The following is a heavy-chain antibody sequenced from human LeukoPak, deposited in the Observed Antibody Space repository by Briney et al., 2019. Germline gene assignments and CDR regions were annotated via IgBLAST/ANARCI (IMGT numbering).Heavy chain of an antibody. J-gene: IGHJ4*02. Sequence: GGSLRLSCAASGFTFSSYGMHWVRQAPGKGLEWVAVISYDGSNKYYADSVKGRFTISRDNSKNTLYLQMNSLRAEDTAVYYCAKALTMVRGPFDYWGQGTLVTVSS. CDR1: GFTFSSYG. CDR3: AKALTMVRGPFDY. CDR2: ISYDGSNK. V-gene: IGHV3-30*18. D-gene: IGHD3-10*01.